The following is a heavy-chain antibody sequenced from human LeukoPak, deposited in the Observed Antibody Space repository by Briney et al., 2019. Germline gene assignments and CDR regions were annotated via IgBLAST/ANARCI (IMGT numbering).Heavy chain of an antibody. Sequence: SGPTLVNPPQTLTLTCTFSGFAVGTGGRRVSWIRQPPGKALEWLSRNDWDDDKFYSTALKTRRTISEENTNRQGVLTMTSMDPVDTATYYCARYDSSGYFDYWGQGTLVTVSS. D-gene: IGHD3-22*01. CDR2: NDWDDDK. J-gene: IGHJ4*02. CDR3: ARYDSSGYFDY. V-gene: IGHV2-70*04. CDR1: GFAVGTGGRR.